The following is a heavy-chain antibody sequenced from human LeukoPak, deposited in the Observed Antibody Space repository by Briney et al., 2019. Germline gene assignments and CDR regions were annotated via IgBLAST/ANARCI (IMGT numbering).Heavy chain of an antibody. CDR3: AREGNSFDY. Sequence: GGSLRLSCTASGFTFNNYAMNWVRQAPGKGLEWVANIKQDGSEKYYVDSVKGRFTISRDNAKNSLYLQMNSLRAEDTAVYYCAREGNSFDYWGQGTLVTVSS. V-gene: IGHV3-7*01. CDR1: GFTFNNYA. J-gene: IGHJ4*02. CDR2: IKQDGSEK. D-gene: IGHD1-1*01.